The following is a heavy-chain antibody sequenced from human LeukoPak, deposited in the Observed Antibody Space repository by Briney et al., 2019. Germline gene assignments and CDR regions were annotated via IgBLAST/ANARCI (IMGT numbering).Heavy chain of an antibody. J-gene: IGHJ5*02. CDR3: ATGGYNWNDVAGWFDP. CDR2: FDPEDGET. Sequence: ASVKVSCKVSGYTLTELSMHWVRQAPGKGLEWMGGFDPEDGETIYAQKFRGRVTMTEDTSTDTAYMELSSLRSEDTAVYYCATGGYNWNDVAGWFDPWGQGTLVTVSS. D-gene: IGHD1-1*01. CDR1: GYTLTELS. V-gene: IGHV1-24*01.